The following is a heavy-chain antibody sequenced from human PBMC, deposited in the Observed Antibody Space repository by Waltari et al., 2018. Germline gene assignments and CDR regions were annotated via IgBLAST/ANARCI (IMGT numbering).Heavy chain of an antibody. J-gene: IGHJ4*02. CDR3: ASTAEVVATAYFDY. Sequence: QVQLQESGTGLVKPSETLSVTCAVSGYSISSGYYWGWIRQPPGKGLEWIGSIYHSGSTYYNPSLKSRVTISVDTSKNQFSLKLSSVTAADTAVYYCASTAEVVATAYFDYWGQGTLVTVAS. CDR1: GYSISSGYY. V-gene: IGHV4-38-2*01. D-gene: IGHD5-12*01. CDR2: IYHSGST.